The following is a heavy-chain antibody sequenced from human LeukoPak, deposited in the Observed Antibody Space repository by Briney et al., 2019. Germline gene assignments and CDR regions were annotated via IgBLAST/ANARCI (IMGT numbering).Heavy chain of an antibody. CDR1: GGSFSGYY. V-gene: IGHV4-34*01. Sequence: PSETLSLTCAVYGGSFSGYYWSWIRQPPGKGLEWIGEINHSGSTNYNPSLKSRVTISVDTSKNQFSLKLSSVTAADTAVYYCARDGASYSSSSNYWGQGTLVTVSS. CDR3: ARDGASYSSSSNY. D-gene: IGHD6-6*01. J-gene: IGHJ4*02. CDR2: INHSGST.